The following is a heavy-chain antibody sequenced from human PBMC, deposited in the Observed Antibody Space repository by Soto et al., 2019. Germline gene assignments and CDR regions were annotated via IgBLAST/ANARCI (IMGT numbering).Heavy chain of an antibody. Sequence: ASVKGSCKASGYTFTRYVVNWVRQATGQGLEWMGWMNPNSGNTGYAQKFQGRVTMTRNTSTSTAYMELSSLRSEDTAVYYCARWLLDSDAFDIWGQGTMVTVSS. CDR1: GYTFTRYV. CDR3: ARWLLDSDAFDI. V-gene: IGHV1-8*01. D-gene: IGHD3-22*01. CDR2: MNPNSGNT. J-gene: IGHJ3*02.